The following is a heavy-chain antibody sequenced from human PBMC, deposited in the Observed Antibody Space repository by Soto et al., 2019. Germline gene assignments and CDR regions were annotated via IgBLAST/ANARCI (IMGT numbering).Heavy chain of an antibody. V-gene: IGHV4-59*01. CDR2: IYYSGST. D-gene: IGHD1-1*01. Sequence: QVQLQESGPGLVKPSETLSLTCTVSGGSISSYYWSWIRQPPGKGLEWIGYIYYSGSTNYNHSLKTRVTISVDTSKNQFSLKLSSVTAADTAVYYCAREWSEWNDAYFDYWGQGTLVTVSS. CDR3: AREWSEWNDAYFDY. J-gene: IGHJ4*02. CDR1: GGSISSYY.